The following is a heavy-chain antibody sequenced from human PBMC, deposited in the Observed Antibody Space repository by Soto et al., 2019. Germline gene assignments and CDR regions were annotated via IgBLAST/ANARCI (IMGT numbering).Heavy chain of an antibody. Sequence: ASVKVSCKASGYTFTSYAMHWVRQAPGQRLEWMGWINAGNGNTKYSQKFQGRVTITTDTSASTAYMELSSLRSEDTAAYYCARGDRYCSGGSCYAHDYYYYYMDVWGKGTTVTVSS. CDR2: INAGNGNT. V-gene: IGHV1-3*01. J-gene: IGHJ6*03. CDR1: GYTFTSYA. CDR3: ARGDRYCSGGSCYAHDYYYYYMDV. D-gene: IGHD2-15*01.